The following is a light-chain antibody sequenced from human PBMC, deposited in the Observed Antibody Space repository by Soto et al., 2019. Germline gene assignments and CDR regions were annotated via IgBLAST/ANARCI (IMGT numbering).Light chain of an antibody. Sequence: DIQMTQSPSTLSASVGDRVTITCRASQSISSWLAWYQQKPGKAPKLLIYKASSLESGVPSRFSGTGSGSEFTLTISSLQPGDFATYYCQEYISWTFGQGTTVEIK. CDR3: QEYISWT. CDR1: QSISSW. CDR2: KAS. J-gene: IGKJ1*01. V-gene: IGKV1-5*03.